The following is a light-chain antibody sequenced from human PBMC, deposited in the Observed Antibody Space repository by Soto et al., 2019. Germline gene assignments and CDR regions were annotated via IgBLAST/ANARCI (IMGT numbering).Light chain of an antibody. CDR1: SSNIGRNY. CDR3: ATWDDSLSGPV. Sequence: QSVLTQPPSASGTPGQRVTISCSGSSSNIGRNYVCWYQQVPGTAPRLLIYSNNQRPSGVPDRFSGSKSGTSASLAISGLRSGDEADYYCATWDDSLSGPVFGGGTKVTVL. J-gene: IGLJ3*02. CDR2: SNN. V-gene: IGLV1-47*02.